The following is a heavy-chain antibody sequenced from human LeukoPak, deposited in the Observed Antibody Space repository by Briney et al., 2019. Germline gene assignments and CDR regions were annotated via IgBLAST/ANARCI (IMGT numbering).Heavy chain of an antibody. CDR2: INPNSGGT. CDR3: ARGVIVGAKEDY. CDR1: GYTFTGYY. Sequence: ASVTVSCKASGYTFTGYYMHWVRQAPGQGLEWMGWINPNSGGTNYAQKFQGRVTMTRDTSISTAYMELSRLRSDDTAVYYCARGVIVGAKEDYWGQGTLVTVSS. D-gene: IGHD1-26*01. V-gene: IGHV1-2*02. J-gene: IGHJ4*02.